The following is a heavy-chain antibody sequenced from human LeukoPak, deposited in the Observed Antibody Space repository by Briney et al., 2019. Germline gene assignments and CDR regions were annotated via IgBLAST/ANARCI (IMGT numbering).Heavy chain of an antibody. D-gene: IGHD2-2*01. CDR3: ARCVPAATAGVNAFDI. V-gene: IGHV1-46*01. CDR1: GYTFTSYY. J-gene: IGHJ3*02. Sequence: ASVKVSCKASGYTFTSYYMHWVRQAPGQGLEWMGIINPSGGSTSYAQKFQGRVTMTRDMSTSTVYMELSSLRSEDTAVYYCARCVPAATAGVNAFDIWGQGTVVTVSS. CDR2: INPSGGST.